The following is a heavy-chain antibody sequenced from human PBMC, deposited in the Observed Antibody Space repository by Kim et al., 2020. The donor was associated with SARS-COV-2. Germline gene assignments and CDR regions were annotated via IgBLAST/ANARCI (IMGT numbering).Heavy chain of an antibody. V-gene: IGHV3-13*01. J-gene: IGHJ3*02. Sequence: GGSLRLSCAASGFTFSSYDMHWVRQATGKGLEWVSSIGTAGDTYYPGSVKGRFTISRENAKNSLYLQMNSLRAGDTAVYYCARSSGSYYNRNGAFDIWGQGTMVTVSS. CDR3: ARSSGSYYNRNGAFDI. CDR2: IGTAGDT. D-gene: IGHD3-10*01. CDR1: GFTFSSYD.